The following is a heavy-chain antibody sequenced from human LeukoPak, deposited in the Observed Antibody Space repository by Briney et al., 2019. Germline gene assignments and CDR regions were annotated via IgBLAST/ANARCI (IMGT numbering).Heavy chain of an antibody. J-gene: IGHJ3*02. CDR1: GGSMIDHY. V-gene: IGHV4-59*11. CDR3: ARDTHEYGSGSYYDDTFDS. Sequence: PSETLSLTCTVSGGSMIDHYWSWVRQPPGKGLEWVGYMHHNGKANSNPSLKSRVTISVDTSKNQVSLKLSSVTAADTAVYYCARDTHEYGSGSYYDDTFDSWGQGTLVTVSS. D-gene: IGHD3-10*01. CDR2: MHHNGKA.